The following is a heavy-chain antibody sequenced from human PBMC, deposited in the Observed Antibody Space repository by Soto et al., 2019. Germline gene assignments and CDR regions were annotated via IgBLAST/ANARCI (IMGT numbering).Heavy chain of an antibody. J-gene: IGHJ5*02. CDR2: IKSKTDGGTT. V-gene: IGHV3-15*01. D-gene: IGHD2-2*01. CDR1: GFTFSNAW. Sequence: GGSLILSCAASGFTFSNAWMSWVRQAPGKGLEWVGRIKSKTDGGTTDYAAPVKGRFTISRDDSKNTLYLQMNSLKTEDTAVYYCTNDCSSTSCYSGVWFDPWGQGTLVTVSS. CDR3: TNDCSSTSCYSGVWFDP.